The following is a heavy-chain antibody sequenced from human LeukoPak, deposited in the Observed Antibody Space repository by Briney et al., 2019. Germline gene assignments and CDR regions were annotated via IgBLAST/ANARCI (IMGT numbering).Heavy chain of an antibody. V-gene: IGHV4-59*01. CDR3: ARQHRVQGAFDI. CDR1: GGSISSYY. D-gene: IGHD3-10*01. CDR2: IYHSGST. J-gene: IGHJ3*02. Sequence: SETLSLTCTVSGGSISSYYWSWIRQPPGKGLEWIGYIYHSGSTNYNPSLKSRVTISVDTSKNQFSLKLSSVTAADTAVYYCARQHRVQGAFDIWGQGTMVTASS.